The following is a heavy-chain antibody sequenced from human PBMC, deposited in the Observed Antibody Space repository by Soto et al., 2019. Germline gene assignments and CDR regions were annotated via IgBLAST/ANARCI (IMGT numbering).Heavy chain of an antibody. D-gene: IGHD5-18*01. J-gene: IGHJ6*02. CDR1: GGTFSSYA. CDR2: IIPIFGTA. Sequence: QVQPVQSGAEVKKPGSSVKVSCKASGGTFSSYAISWVRQAPGQGLEWMGGIIPIFGTANYAQKFQGRVTITANESKRKAYMELKRLRSEDTAVYYCARDQPTDTAMVTVYYGMDVWGQGTTVTVSS. V-gene: IGHV1-69*12. CDR3: ARDQPTDTAMVTVYYGMDV.